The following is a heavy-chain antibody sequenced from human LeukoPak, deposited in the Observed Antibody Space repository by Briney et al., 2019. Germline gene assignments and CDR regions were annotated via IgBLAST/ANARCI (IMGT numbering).Heavy chain of an antibody. CDR1: GFNVSIDY. V-gene: IGHV3-66*01. J-gene: IGHJ5*02. CDR2: IYSSGST. Sequence: GGSLRLSCAASGFNVSIDYMSWVRQAPGKGLEWVSVIYSSGSTHYADSVKGRFTIPRDTSKNILYLQMNSLRAEDTAVYYCAGEPGDYDPWGQGTLVTVSS. D-gene: IGHD4-17*01. CDR3: AGEPGDYDP.